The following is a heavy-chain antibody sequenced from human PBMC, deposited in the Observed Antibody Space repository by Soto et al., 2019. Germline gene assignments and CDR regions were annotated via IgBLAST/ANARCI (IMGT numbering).Heavy chain of an antibody. V-gene: IGHV4-39*01. D-gene: IGHD6-19*01. Sequence: PSETLSLTCSVSGGSINSSSYFWGWVRQPPGKGLEWIGSIYYSGSTYYNPSLRSRVTISVDTSKNQFSLKLSSVTAADTAVFYCARHYSSGSRNWFASWGQGTLVTVSS. CDR2: IYYSGST. J-gene: IGHJ5*01. CDR3: ARHYSSGSRNWFAS. CDR1: GGSINSSSYF.